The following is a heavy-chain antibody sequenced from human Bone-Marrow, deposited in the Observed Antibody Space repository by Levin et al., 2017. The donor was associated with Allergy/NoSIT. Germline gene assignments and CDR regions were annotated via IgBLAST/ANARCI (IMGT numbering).Heavy chain of an antibody. CDR2: ILPSFGAP. D-gene: IGHD3-10*01. CDR3: ARGRGTVVLSDAMVPYDT. Sequence: GASVKVSCKASGDAFSNYAFAWVRQAPGQGLEWMGGILPSFGAPDYAQKFQGRVTLTADESSKTAYMELTNLRSEDTAVYYCARGRGTVVLSDAMVPYDTWGQGTPVTVSS. V-gene: IGHV1-69*13. J-gene: IGHJ5*02. CDR1: GDAFSNYA.